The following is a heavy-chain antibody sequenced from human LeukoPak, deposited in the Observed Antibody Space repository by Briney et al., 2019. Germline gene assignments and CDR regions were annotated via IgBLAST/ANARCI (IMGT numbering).Heavy chain of an antibody. J-gene: IGHJ4*02. CDR3: AKAARIAAAAPLDY. CDR2: ISYDGSNK. D-gene: IGHD6-13*01. V-gene: IGHV3-30*18. CDR1: GLTFSSYG. Sequence: GRSLRLSCAAFGLTFSSYGMHWVRQAPGKGLEWMAVISYDGSNKYYADSVKGRFTISRDNSKNTLYLQMNSLRAEDTAVYYCAKAARIAAAAPLDYWGQGTLVTVSS.